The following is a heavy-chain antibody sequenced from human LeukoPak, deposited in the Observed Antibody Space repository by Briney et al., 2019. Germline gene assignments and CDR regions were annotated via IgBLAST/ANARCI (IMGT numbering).Heavy chain of an antibody. V-gene: IGHV3-48*04. CDR3: ARDIVSYSDY. CDR2: ISSSSTI. J-gene: IGHJ4*02. Sequence: GGSLRLSCAASGFTFSSYSMNWVRQAPGKGLEWVSYISSSSTIYYADSVKGRFTISRDNAKNSLYLQMNSLRAEDTAVYYCARDIVSYSDYWGQGTLVTVSS. D-gene: IGHD2-15*01. CDR1: GFTFSSYS.